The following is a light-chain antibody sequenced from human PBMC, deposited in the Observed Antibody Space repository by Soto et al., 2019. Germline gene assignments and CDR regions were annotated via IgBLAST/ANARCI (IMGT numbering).Light chain of an antibody. CDR3: QQYGSSPLT. CDR2: GAS. V-gene: IGKV3-20*01. CDR1: QSVSNKY. J-gene: IGKJ4*01. Sequence: IVLTQYPGTLSLSPGERATLSCRASQSVSNKYLAWYQQKPGQAPRLLMYGASNRATGIPDRFSGSVSGTDFTITISRLETEDGSVYSCQQYGSSPLTFGGGTKVDIK.